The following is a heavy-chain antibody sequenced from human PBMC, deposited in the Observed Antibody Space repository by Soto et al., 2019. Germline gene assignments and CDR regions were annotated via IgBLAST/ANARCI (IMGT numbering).Heavy chain of an antibody. CDR1: GFTFTSSA. Sequence: SVKVSCKASGFTFTSSAVQWVRQARGQRLERIGWIVVGSGNTNYAQKFQERVTITRDMSTSTAYMELSSLRSEDTAVYYCAATVLLWFGELLEGPSDYWGQGTLVTVSS. V-gene: IGHV1-58*01. J-gene: IGHJ4*02. D-gene: IGHD3-10*01. CDR2: IVVGSGNT. CDR3: AATVLLWFGELLEGPSDY.